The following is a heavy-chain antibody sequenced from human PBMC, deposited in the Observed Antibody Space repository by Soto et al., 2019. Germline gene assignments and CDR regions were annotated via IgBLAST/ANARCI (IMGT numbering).Heavy chain of an antibody. V-gene: IGHV3-23*01. CDR2: ISGSGGST. CDR1: GFTFSSYA. J-gene: IGHJ4*02. CDR3: AEASAYDFWSGSPFDY. D-gene: IGHD3-3*01. Sequence: GGSLRLSCAASGFTFSSYAMSWVRQAPGKGLEWVSAISGSGGSTYYADSVKGRFTISRDNSKNTLYLQMNSLRAEDTAVYYCAEASAYDFWSGSPFDYWGQGTLVTVSS.